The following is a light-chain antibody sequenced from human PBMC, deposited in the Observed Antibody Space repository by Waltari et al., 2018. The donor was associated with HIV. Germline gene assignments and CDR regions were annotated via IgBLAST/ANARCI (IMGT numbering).Light chain of an antibody. V-gene: IGLV3-25*03. J-gene: IGLJ2*01. CDR2: KDT. CDR1: VLAKQY. CDR3: QSSDDSRPWI. Sequence: YELTQAPSMSVSPGQTAKIPCSGDVLAKQYAYWYQQKPGQAPVLVMSKDTERPSEIPERFSGSSSGTTVTLTISGVQAEDEADYHCQSSDDSRPWIFGGGTKMTVL.